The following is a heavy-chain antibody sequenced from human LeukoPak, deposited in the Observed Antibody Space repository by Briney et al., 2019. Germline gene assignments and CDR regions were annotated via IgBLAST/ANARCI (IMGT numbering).Heavy chain of an antibody. CDR3: ARDRGYFDN. J-gene: IGHJ4*02. CDR1: GFTFSIYS. CDR2: ITSSSNYI. Sequence: GGSLRLSCAASGFTFSIYSMNWVRQAPGKGLEWLSSITSSSNYIYYADSVKGRFTISSDNVQNSLYLQMNSLRAEDTAMYYCARDRGYFDNWGQGTLVTVS. V-gene: IGHV3-21*01.